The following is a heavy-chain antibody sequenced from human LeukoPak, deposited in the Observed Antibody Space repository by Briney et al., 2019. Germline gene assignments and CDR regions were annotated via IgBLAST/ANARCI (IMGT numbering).Heavy chain of an antibody. CDR1: GFTFSSYG. Sequence: GGSLRLSCAASGFTFSSYGMHWVRQAPGKGLEWVAFIRYDGSNKYYADSVKGRFTISRDNSKNTLYLQMNSLRAEDTAVYYCARDAVGYCSSTSCYSGMDVWGKGTTVTVSS. V-gene: IGHV3-30*02. J-gene: IGHJ6*03. CDR2: IRYDGSNK. D-gene: IGHD2-2*01. CDR3: ARDAVGYCSSTSCYSGMDV.